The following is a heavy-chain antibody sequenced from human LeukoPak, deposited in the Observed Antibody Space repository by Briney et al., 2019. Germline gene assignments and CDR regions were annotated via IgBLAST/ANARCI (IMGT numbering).Heavy chain of an antibody. D-gene: IGHD3-10*01. Sequence: GESLKISCKGSGYSFTSYWIGWVRQMPGKGLEWMGTIYPGDSDTRYSPSFQGQVTISVDKSINVAYLQWSSLKASDTAMYYCAFGETGYFDDHWGQGTLVIVSS. J-gene: IGHJ4*02. CDR3: AFGETGYFDDH. CDR2: IYPGDSDT. V-gene: IGHV5-51*01. CDR1: GYSFTSYW.